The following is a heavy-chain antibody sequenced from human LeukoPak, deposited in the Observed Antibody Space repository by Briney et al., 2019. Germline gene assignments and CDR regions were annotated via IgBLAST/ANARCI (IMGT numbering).Heavy chain of an antibody. J-gene: IGHJ6*03. Sequence: GGSLRLSCAASGFTFSDHYMDWVRQAPGKGLEWVSGINWNGGSTGYADSVKGRFTISRDNAKNSLYLQMNSLRAEDTALYYCARGSFHYMDVWGKGTTVTVSS. V-gene: IGHV3-20*04. CDR3: ARGSFHYMDV. D-gene: IGHD2-15*01. CDR2: INWNGGST. CDR1: GFTFSDHY.